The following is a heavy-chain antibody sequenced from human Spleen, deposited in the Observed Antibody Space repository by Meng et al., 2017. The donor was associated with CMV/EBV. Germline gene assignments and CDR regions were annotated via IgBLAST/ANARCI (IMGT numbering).Heavy chain of an antibody. J-gene: IGHJ4*02. CDR3: ARDSGLVVPAAISEY. V-gene: IGHV1-2*02. D-gene: IGHD2-2*01. CDR1: GYTFTGYY. Sequence: ASVKVSCKASGYTFTGYYIHWVRQAPGQGLEWMGWINPNSGGTNYAQKFQGRVTMTRDTSISTAYMELSRLRSDDTAVYYCARDSGLVVPAAISEYWGQGTLVTVSS. CDR2: INPNSGGT.